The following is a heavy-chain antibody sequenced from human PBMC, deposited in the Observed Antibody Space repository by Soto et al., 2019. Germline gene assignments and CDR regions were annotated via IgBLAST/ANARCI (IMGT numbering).Heavy chain of an antibody. CDR2: IWYDGSNK. V-gene: IGHV3-33*01. Sequence: GESLKISCAASGFTFSSYGMHWVRQAPGKGLEWVAVIWYDGSNKYYADSVKGRFTISRDNSKNTLYLQMNSLSAEDTAVYYCARDTIVVVPAAPDYYYYYGMDVWGQGTTVTVSS. J-gene: IGHJ6*02. CDR1: GFTFSSYG. CDR3: ARDTIVVVPAAPDYYYYYGMDV. D-gene: IGHD2-2*01.